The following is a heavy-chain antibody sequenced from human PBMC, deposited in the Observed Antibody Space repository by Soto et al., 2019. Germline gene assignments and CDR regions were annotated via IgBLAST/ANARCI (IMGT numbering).Heavy chain of an antibody. CDR1: GFTFSSFW. J-gene: IGHJ4*02. D-gene: IGHD3-10*01. CDR3: AKRGVDTFGLSY. Sequence: EVQRVESGGGLVQPGGSLRLSWAVAGFTFSSFWMHLVRQAPGEGLVWVSRINTDGSSTGYADSVKGRFTIYRDNDKNRLYLQMNRLRVEDTAMYDCAKRGVDTFGLSYWGQGTLVTVSS. V-gene: IGHV3-74*01. CDR2: INTDGSST.